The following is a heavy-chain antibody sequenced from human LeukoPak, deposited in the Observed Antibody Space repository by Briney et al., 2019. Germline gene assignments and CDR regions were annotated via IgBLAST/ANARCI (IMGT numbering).Heavy chain of an antibody. CDR1: GYTFSAYD. Sequence: APVKVSCKASGYTFSAYDISWMRQAPGQGLEWMGGINTNTGNPTYAQDFTGRFVFSLDSSVTTAYLQVDSVQADDTAVYFCARDLAVPGTARGYWGQGSLVTVSS. CDR2: INTNTGNP. CDR3: ARDLAVPGTARGY. D-gene: IGHD6-19*01. J-gene: IGHJ4*02. V-gene: IGHV7-4-1*01.